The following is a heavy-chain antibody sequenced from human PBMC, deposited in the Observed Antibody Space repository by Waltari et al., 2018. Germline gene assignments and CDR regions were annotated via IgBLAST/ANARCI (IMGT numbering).Heavy chain of an antibody. D-gene: IGHD5-12*01. J-gene: IGHJ4*02. CDR1: GFTFSSYG. V-gene: IGHV3-30*18. CDR2: ISYDGSNN. CDR3: ANPIGYSGYDYYFDY. Sequence: QVQLVESGGGVVQPGRSLRLSCAASGFTFSSYGMHWVRQAPGKGLEWVAVISYDGSNNYYADSLKVRFTISRDNSKNTLYLQMNSLRAEDTAVYYCANPIGYSGYDYYFDYWGQGTLVTVSS.